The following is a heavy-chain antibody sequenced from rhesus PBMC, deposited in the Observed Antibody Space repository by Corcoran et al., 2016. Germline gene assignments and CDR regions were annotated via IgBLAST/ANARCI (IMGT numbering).Heavy chain of an antibody. CDR3: AREEDSRWSGYFEC. CDR1: GGSISSNY. Sequence: QVQLQQWGEGLVKPSETLSLTCAVYGGSISSNYWSWIRQPPGKGLEWIGRIRGRGYTDYNPSLKSRVTISTDTSKNQFSLKLSSVTAADTDGYYCAREEDSRWSGYFECWGQGALVTVSS. D-gene: IGHD6-13*01. V-gene: IGHV4-160*01. J-gene: IGHJ1*01. CDR2: IRGRGYT.